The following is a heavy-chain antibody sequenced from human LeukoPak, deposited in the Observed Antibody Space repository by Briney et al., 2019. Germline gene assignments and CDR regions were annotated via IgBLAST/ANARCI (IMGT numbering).Heavy chain of an antibody. CDR1: GFIFSSYT. CDR3: AKAGGSGSYFDDY. V-gene: IGHV3-21*04. J-gene: IGHJ4*02. D-gene: IGHD3-10*01. CDR2: ISSSSTYI. Sequence: GGSLRLSCAASGFIFSSYTVNWVRQAPGKGLEWVSSISSSSTYIYYADSVKGRFTISRDNSKNTLYLQMNSLRAEDTAVYYCAKAGGSGSYFDDYWGQGTLVTVSS.